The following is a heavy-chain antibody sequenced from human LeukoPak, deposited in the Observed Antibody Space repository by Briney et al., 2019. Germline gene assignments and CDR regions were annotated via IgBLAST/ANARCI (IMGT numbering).Heavy chain of an antibody. J-gene: IGHJ4*02. D-gene: IGHD1-26*01. V-gene: IGHV1-2*06. CDR2: INPNSGGT. CDR1: GYTFTGYY. Sequence: ASVKVSCKASGYTFTGYYMHWARQAPGQGLEWMGRINPNSGGTNYAQKFQGRVTMTRDTSISTAYMELSRLRSDDTAVYYCARVIGLSRIVGAPSPPGYWGQGTLVTVSS. CDR3: ARVIGLSRIVGAPSPPGY.